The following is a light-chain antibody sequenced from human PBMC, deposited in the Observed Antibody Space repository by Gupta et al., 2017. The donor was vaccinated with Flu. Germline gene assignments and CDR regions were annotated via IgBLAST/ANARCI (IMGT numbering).Light chain of an antibody. J-gene: IGKJ1*01. CDR2: GAS. Sequence: IGLTQSPGTLSLSPGERATLSCRASQSVSSSYLEWYQQKPGQAPRLLIYGASSSANGIPDRFSGSGSGTDFTLTSSLRETEDFAVYYGHQDGSSILFGQGTKVEIK. CDR1: QSVSSSY. V-gene: IGKV3-20*01. CDR3: HQDGSSIL.